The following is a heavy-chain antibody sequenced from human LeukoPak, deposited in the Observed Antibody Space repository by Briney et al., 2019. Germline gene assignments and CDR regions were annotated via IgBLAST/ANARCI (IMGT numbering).Heavy chain of an antibody. J-gene: IGHJ6*02. V-gene: IGHV1-3*01. CDR2: INAGNGNT. CDR3: ARDDPGGSYYYGMDV. CDR1: GYTFTSYY. D-gene: IGHD3-10*01. Sequence: ASVKVSCKASGYTFTSYYMHWVRQAPGQRLEWMGWINAGNGNTKYSQKFQGRVTITRDTSASTAYMELSSLRSEDTAVYYCARDDPGGSYYYGMDVWGQGTTVIVSS.